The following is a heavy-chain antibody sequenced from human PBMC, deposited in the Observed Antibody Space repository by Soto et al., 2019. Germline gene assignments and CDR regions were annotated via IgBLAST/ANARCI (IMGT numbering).Heavy chain of an antibody. CDR3: ARDSDISRMENYFDH. Sequence: PGRSLRLSCAASGFTFSDYYMSWIRQAPGKGLEWLSYISDSGNTIYYADSVKGRFTISRDNAKHSVYLQMSSLSAEDTAVYYCARDSDISRMENYFDHWGQGTLVTVSS. CDR1: GFTFSDYY. CDR2: ISDSGNTI. D-gene: IGHD5-12*01. V-gene: IGHV3-11*01. J-gene: IGHJ4*02.